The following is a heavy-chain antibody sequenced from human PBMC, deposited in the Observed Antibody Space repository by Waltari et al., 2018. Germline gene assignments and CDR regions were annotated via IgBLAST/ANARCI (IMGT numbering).Heavy chain of an antibody. Sequence: EVQLVESGGGMVQHGGSPRLSCAAFGFTFGDYWMPWVRQGPGKGLEWVANIKKDGGEKYYVDSVKGRFTVSRDNAKNSLYLQMSSLRAEDTAVYYCARDRGYCGGDCYKNLDSWGQGTLVAVSS. CDR2: IKKDGGEK. CDR3: ARDRGYCGGDCYKNLDS. D-gene: IGHD2-21*01. J-gene: IGHJ4*02. CDR1: GFTFGDYW. V-gene: IGHV3-7*01.